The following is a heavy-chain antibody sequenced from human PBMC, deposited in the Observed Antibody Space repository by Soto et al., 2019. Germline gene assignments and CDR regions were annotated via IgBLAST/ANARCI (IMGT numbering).Heavy chain of an antibody. J-gene: IGHJ2*01. Sequence: ASVKVSCKASGYTFSDYGITWVRQAPGQGLEWMGWISVSSGNTHFEESLQGRVTMTSDKTSTAYMELWRLRSDDSAMYYCARSYNYGSYWYFDLWGRGTLVTVSS. CDR3: ARSYNYGSYWYFDL. V-gene: IGHV1-18*04. CDR1: GYTFSDYG. CDR2: ISVSSGNT. D-gene: IGHD3-10*01.